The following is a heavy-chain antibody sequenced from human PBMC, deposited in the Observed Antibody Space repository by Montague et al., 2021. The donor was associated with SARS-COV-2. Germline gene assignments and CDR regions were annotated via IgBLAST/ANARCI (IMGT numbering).Heavy chain of an antibody. Sequence: SETLSLTCAVYGGSFSGYYWNWIRQPPGKGLEWIGEINHSGSAKYNPSLKRRVTISVDTSRNQFSLKLNSVTAADTAVYYCARPGEGVVPAPILGVGPYYSYFCMDVWGKGATVTVSS. CDR3: ARPGEGVVPAPILGVGPYYSYFCMDV. V-gene: IGHV4-34*01. D-gene: IGHD2-2*02. CDR2: INHSGSA. J-gene: IGHJ6*03. CDR1: GGSFSGYY.